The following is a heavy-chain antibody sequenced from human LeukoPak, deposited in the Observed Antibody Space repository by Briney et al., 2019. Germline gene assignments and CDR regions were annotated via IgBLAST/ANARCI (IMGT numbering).Heavy chain of an antibody. CDR2: ISAYNGNT. Sequence: GASVQVFCQASGYTFPSYGIRRVRQAPAHALEWTGWISAYNGNTNYAQKLQGRVTMTTDTSTSTAYMELRSLRSDDTAVYYWARDGVAYCGGDCYHLDYWGQGTLVTVSS. V-gene: IGHV1-18*01. CDR1: GYTFPSYG. CDR3: ARDGVAYCGGDCYHLDY. J-gene: IGHJ4*02. D-gene: IGHD2-21*02.